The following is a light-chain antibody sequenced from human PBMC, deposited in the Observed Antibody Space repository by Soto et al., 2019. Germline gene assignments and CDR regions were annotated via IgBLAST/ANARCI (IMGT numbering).Light chain of an antibody. CDR3: QQLAAT. CDR1: HSVSSN. J-gene: IGKJ5*01. V-gene: IGKV3-11*01. Sequence: EVVLTQSPATLSLSPGERATLSCRSSHSVSSNLGWYQHKSGQAPRLLIYDASHRATGIPARFSGSGSGTDFTLTISSLEPEDFAVYYCQQLAATFGQGTRLEIK. CDR2: DAS.